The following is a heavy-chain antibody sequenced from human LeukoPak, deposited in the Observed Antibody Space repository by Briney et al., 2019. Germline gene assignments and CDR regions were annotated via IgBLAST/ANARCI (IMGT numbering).Heavy chain of an antibody. CDR3: AKDSYFPWRGKIDY. D-gene: IGHD2/OR15-2a*01. J-gene: IGHJ4*02. V-gene: IGHV3-23*01. CDR1: GFTFSSYA. Sequence: GGSLRLSCAASGFTFSSYAMSWVRQAPGKGLEWVSGISGSGGSIHYADSVKGRFAISRDNSKNTLYLRMNSLRAEDTAVYYCAKDSYFPWRGKIDYWGRGTLVTVSS. CDR2: ISGSGGSI.